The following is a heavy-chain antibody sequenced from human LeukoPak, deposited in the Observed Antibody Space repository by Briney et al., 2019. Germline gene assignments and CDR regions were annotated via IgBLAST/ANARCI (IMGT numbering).Heavy chain of an antibody. V-gene: IGHV3-7*01. D-gene: IGHD6-6*01. CDR1: GFIFSSYW. Sequence: GSLRLSCAASGFIFSSYWMSWVRQAPGKGLEWVANIKQDGSEKYYVDSVKGRFTISRDNAKNSLYLQMNSLRAEDTAVYYCARGGVYSTSAVDYWGQGTLVTVSS. CDR2: IKQDGSEK. J-gene: IGHJ4*02. CDR3: ARGGVYSTSAVDY.